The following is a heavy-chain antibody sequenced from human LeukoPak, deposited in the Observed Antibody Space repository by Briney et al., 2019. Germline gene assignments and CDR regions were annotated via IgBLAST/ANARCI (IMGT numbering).Heavy chain of an antibody. CDR1: GFTFSSYG. V-gene: IGHV3-30*18. J-gene: IGHJ4*02. CDR3: AKDEREGATSFDY. Sequence: GGSLRLSCAASGFTFSSYGMHWVRQAPGKGLEWVAVISYDGSNKYYADSVKGRFTISRDNSKNTLYLQMNSLRAEDTAVYYCAKDEREGATSFDYWGQGTLVTVSS. D-gene: IGHD1-26*01. CDR2: ISYDGSNK.